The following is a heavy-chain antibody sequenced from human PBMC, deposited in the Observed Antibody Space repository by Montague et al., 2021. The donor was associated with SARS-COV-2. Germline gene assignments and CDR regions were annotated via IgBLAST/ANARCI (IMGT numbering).Heavy chain of an antibody. CDR1: GGSFSGYY. V-gene: IGHV4-34*01. CDR2: INHSGST. D-gene: IGHD1-7*01. CDR3: AGGELELHIRDYYYYGMDV. Sequence: SGTLSLTCAVYGGSFSGYYWSWIRQPPGKGLEWIGEINHSGSTKYNPSLKSRVTISVDTSKNQFSLKLSSVTAADTAVYYCAGGELELHIRDYYYYGMDVWGQGTTVTVSS. J-gene: IGHJ6*02.